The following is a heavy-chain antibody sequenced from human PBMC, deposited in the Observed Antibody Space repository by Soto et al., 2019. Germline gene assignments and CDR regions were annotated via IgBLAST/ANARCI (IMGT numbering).Heavy chain of an antibody. J-gene: IGHJ3*02. CDR1: GFTFSNYE. D-gene: IGHD3-22*01. CDR2: ISSSGSTK. Sequence: EVHLVESGGGLVQPGGSLRLSCAVSGFTFSNYEMNWVRQAPGKGLEWVSYISSSGSTKYYTDSVKGRFTISRDNAKNSLYLQMNSMRDEYTAFYYCARSGIVVVSDAFDMWGQGTMVTVSS. CDR3: ARSGIVVVSDAFDM. V-gene: IGHV3-48*03.